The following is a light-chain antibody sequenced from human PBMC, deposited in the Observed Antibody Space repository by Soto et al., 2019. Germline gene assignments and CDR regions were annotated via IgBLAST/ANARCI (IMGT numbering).Light chain of an antibody. CDR1: QGVSGW. CDR2: SVS. Sequence: DIQMTQSPSSVSASVGDRVTITCRASQGVSGWLAWYQQKPGKAPKLLIYSVSSLQSGVPARFSGSVSGTDFALTISRLQPDDFATYYCQQANGFPVAFGGGTRVEIK. J-gene: IGKJ4*01. CDR3: QQANGFPVA. V-gene: IGKV1-12*01.